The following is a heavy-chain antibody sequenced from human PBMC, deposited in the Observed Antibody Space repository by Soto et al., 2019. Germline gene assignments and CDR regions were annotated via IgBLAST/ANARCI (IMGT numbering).Heavy chain of an antibody. CDR3: ARDFGGDYYDSSGYYPGYFDY. D-gene: IGHD3-22*01. V-gene: IGHV4-31*03. CDR1: GGSISSGGYY. J-gene: IGHJ4*02. Sequence: SETLFLTCTVSGGSISSGGYYWSWIRQHPGKGLEWIGYIYYSGSTYYNPSLKSRVTISVDTSKNQFSLKLSSVTAADTAVYYCARDFGGDYYDSSGYYPGYFDYWGQGTLVTVSS. CDR2: IYYSGST.